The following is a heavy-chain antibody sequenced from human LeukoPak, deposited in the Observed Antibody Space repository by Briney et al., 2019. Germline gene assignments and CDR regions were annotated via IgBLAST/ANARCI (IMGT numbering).Heavy chain of an antibody. J-gene: IGHJ6*03. CDR1: GFTSGSYT. V-gene: IGHV3-64*01. CDR2: ISSSGGST. Sequence: GGSLRLSCAASGFTSGSYTMHWVRQGPGKGLECVSGISSSGGSTYYANSVKGRFTISRDNSKNTLYLQMGSLRAEDMAVYYCARGDYSNAYRRYYYMDVWGKGTTVTVSS. CDR3: ARGDYSNAYRRYYYMDV. D-gene: IGHD4-11*01.